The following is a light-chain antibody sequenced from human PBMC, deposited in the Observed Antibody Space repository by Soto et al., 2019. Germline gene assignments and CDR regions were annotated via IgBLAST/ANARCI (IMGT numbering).Light chain of an antibody. CDR1: QSVSSY. V-gene: IGKV3-11*01. CDR2: DAS. J-gene: IGKJ3*01. Sequence: EIVLTQSPATLSLSPGERATLSCRASQSVSSYLAWYQRKPGQAPRLLIYDASNRATGIPARFSGSGSGTDFTLTISSLEPEDFVFYYCQQRSNWLFTFGPGTKVDIK. CDR3: QQRSNWLFT.